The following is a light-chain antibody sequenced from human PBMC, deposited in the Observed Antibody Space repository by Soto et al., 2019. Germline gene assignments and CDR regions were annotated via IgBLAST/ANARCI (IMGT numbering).Light chain of an antibody. V-gene: IGKV3-20*01. CDR2: GAS. CDR1: QSVSSSY. J-gene: IGKJ5*01. CDR3: PQYGSSPPT. Sequence: EIGLTQSAGALSLSPRERATLSCRAIQSVSSSYLAWYQQKPGQAPRLLIYGASSRATGIPDRFSGSGSGTDFTLTISRLEPEDFAVYYCPQYGSSPPTFGQGTRLEI.